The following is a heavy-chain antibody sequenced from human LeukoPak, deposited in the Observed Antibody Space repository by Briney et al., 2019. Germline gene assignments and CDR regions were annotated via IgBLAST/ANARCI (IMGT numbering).Heavy chain of an antibody. CDR1: GYSVSSGYY. CDR3: ARKYSSSWYFDGAHYFDY. V-gene: IGHV4-38-2*02. Sequence: PSETLSLTCTASGYSVSSGYYWGWIRQPPGKGLEWIGSIYHSGSTYYNPSLKSRVTISVDTSKNQFSLKLSSVTAADTAVYYCARKYSSSWYFDGAHYFDYWGQGILVTVSS. CDR2: IYHSGST. D-gene: IGHD6-13*01. J-gene: IGHJ4*02.